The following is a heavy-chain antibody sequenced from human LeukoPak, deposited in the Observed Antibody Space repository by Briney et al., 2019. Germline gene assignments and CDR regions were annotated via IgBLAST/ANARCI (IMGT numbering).Heavy chain of an antibody. V-gene: IGHV3-66*01. J-gene: IGHJ4*02. CDR1: GFTVSSNH. CDR2: IYSGGST. D-gene: IGHD3/OR15-3a*01. Sequence: AGGSLRLSCAASGFTVSSNHMSWVRQAPGKGLEWVSVIYSGGSTYYADSVKGRFTISRDNSKNTLYLQMNSLRAEDTAVYYCARDGRTTGLGYWGQGTLVTVSS. CDR3: ARDGRTTGLGY.